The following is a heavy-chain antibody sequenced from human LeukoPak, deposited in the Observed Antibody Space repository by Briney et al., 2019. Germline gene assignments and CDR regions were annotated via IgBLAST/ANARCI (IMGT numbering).Heavy chain of an antibody. CDR1: GFIFSDYW. CDR2: INRDGTGT. J-gene: IGHJ4*02. D-gene: IGHD3-16*01. V-gene: IGHV3-74*01. Sequence: GGSLRLSCAPSGFIFSDYWFHWVRQTPGQGLVWVAAINRDGTGTSHADSVRGRFTVSRDNAKNTLYLQLNSLRADDTAVYYCARGGHVDYCGQGTLVTVSS. CDR3: ARGGHVDY.